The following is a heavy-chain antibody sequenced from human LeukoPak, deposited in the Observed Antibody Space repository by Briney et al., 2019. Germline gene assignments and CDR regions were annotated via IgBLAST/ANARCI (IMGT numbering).Heavy chain of an antibody. Sequence: ASVKVSCKASGYIFTSYYMHWVRQAPGQGLEWMGIINPSGGSTSYAQKFQGRVTMTRDTSTSTVYMELSSLRSEDTAVYYCARDERRRSGSYYNNYFDYWGQGTLVTVSS. V-gene: IGHV1-46*01. CDR3: ARDERRRSGSYYNNYFDY. CDR2: INPSGGST. J-gene: IGHJ4*02. D-gene: IGHD3-10*01. CDR1: GYIFTSYY.